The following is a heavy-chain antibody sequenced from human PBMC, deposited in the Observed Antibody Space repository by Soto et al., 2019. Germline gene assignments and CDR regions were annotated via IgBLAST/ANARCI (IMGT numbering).Heavy chain of an antibody. CDR3: ARAGAATLSDY. J-gene: IGHJ4*02. Sequence: ETLSLTCTVSGGSISNYYCSWIRQPPGKGLEWIGYIYYSGSTNYNPSLKSRVTISVDTSKNQFSLKLSSVTAADTAVYYCARAGAATLSDYWGQGTLVTVSS. CDR1: GGSISNYY. D-gene: IGHD2-15*01. V-gene: IGHV4-59*01. CDR2: IYYSGST.